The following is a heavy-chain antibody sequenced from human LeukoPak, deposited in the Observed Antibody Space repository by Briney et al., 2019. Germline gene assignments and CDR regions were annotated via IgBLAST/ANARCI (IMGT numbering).Heavy chain of an antibody. J-gene: IGHJ3*02. CDR1: GFTFSSYA. Sequence: GGSLRLSCAASGFTFSSYAMHWVRQAPGKGLEWVAVISYDGSNKYYADSVKGRFTISRDNSKNTLYLQMNSLRAEDTAVYYCAKDTYNSGPGVFDIWGQGTMVTVSS. CDR2: ISYDGSNK. V-gene: IGHV3-30-3*01. D-gene: IGHD6-19*01. CDR3: AKDTYNSGPGVFDI.